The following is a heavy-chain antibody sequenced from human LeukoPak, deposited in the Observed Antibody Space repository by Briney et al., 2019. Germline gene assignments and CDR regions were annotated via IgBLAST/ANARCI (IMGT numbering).Heavy chain of an antibody. CDR1: GYTFTSYD. CDR2: MNPNSGNT. Sequence: ASVKVSCKASGYTFTSYDINWVRQATGQGLEWMGWMNPNSGNTGYAQKFQGRVTMTRNTSISTAYMELSSLRSEDTAVYYCARRVSVVRGVNSGYWGQGTLVTVSS. J-gene: IGHJ4*02. CDR3: ARRVSVVRGVNSGY. D-gene: IGHD3-10*01. V-gene: IGHV1-8*01.